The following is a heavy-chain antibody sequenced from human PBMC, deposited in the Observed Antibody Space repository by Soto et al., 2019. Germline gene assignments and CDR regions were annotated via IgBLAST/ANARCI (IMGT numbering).Heavy chain of an antibody. CDR2: IYHSGST. V-gene: IGHV4-4*02. J-gene: IGHJ6*04. CDR1: GCSISSSNW. CDR3: ARGGRVYSYGFGYFGLDV. D-gene: IGHD5-18*01. Sequence: SETLSLTCAVSGCSISSSNWWSWVRQPPGKGLEWIGEIYHSGSTNYNPSLKSRVTISVDKSKNQFSLKLSSVTAADTAVYYCARGGRVYSYGFGYFGLDVWGSGSRVT.